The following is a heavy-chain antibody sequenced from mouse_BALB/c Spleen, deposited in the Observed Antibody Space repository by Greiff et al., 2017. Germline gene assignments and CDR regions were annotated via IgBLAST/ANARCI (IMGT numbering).Heavy chain of an antibody. V-gene: IGHV5-6-5*01. CDR3: ARGGDYDSYAMDY. D-gene: IGHD2-4*01. Sequence: EVQVVESGGGLVKPGGSLKLSCAASGFTFSSYAMSWVRQTPEKRLEWVASISSGGSTYYPDSVKGRFTISRDNARNILYLQMSSLRSEDTAMYYCARGGDYDSYAMDYWGQGTSVTVSS. CDR1: GFTFSSYA. J-gene: IGHJ4*01. CDR2: ISSGGST.